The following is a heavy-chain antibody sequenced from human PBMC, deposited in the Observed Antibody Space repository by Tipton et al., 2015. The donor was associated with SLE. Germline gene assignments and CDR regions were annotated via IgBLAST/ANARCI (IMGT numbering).Heavy chain of an antibody. CDR2: ISGSGGDT. V-gene: IGHV3-23*01. CDR1: GFTFNSYA. Sequence: SLRLSCAASGFTFNSYAMNWVRQAPGKGLEWVAVISGSGGDTKYADSGKGRFTMSRDNSKNTVYLQMNSLRDEDTAVYYCAKDYRGIFGSGSYHFDYWGRGALVTVSS. CDR3: AKDYRGIFGSGSYHFDY. J-gene: IGHJ4*02. D-gene: IGHD3-10*01.